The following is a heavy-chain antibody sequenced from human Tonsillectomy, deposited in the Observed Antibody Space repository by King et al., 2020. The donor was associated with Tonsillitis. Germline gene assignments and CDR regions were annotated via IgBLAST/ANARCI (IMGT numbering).Heavy chain of an antibody. CDR1: GFSFTSYG. D-gene: IGHD4-17*01. CDR3: ASSFTVTIPFDY. CDR2: ISAYNGNT. J-gene: IGHJ4*02. V-gene: IGHV1-18*04. Sequence: VQLVESGAEVKKPGASVRVSCKASGFSFTSYGITWVRQAPGQGLEWMGWISAYNGNTNYAQKFQGRVTMTTDTSTSTAYMELRSLRSDDTAVYYCASSFTVTIPFDYWGQGTLVTVSS.